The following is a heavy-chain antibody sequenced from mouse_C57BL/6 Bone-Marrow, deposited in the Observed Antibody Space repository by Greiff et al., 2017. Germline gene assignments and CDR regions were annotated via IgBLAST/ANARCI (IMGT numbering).Heavy chain of an antibody. D-gene: IGHD2-3*01. Sequence: QVQLKQPGAELVKPGASVKLSCKASGYSFTSYWMHWVKQRPGQGLEWIGMIHPNSGSTNYNEKFKSKATLTVDKSSSTAYMQLSSLTSEDSAVYFCARDDAQGYFDVWGTGTTVTVSS. CDR2: IHPNSGST. CDR1: GYSFTSYW. J-gene: IGHJ1*03. V-gene: IGHV1-64*01. CDR3: ARDDAQGYFDV.